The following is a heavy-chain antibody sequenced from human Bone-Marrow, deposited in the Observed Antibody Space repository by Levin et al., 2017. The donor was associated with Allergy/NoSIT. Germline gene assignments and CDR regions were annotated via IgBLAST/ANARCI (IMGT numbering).Heavy chain of an antibody. CDR1: GGTFSSHA. CDR2: IIPIFGTA. Sequence: GGSLRLSCKASGGTFSSHAVSWVRQAPGQGLEWMGGIIPIFGTAKYAQNFQGRVTITADKSTNTAYMELRSLRSEDTAVYFCASCSSLSCYGFNYFDSWGQGTLVTVSS. V-gene: IGHV1-69*06. D-gene: IGHD2-2*01. J-gene: IGHJ4*02. CDR3: ASCSSLSCYGFNYFDS.